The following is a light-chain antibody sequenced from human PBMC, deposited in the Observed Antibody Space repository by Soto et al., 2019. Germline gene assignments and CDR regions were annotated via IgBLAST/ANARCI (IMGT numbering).Light chain of an antibody. CDR2: AAS. CDR1: QSISNH. J-gene: IGKJ1*01. CDR3: QESYSRPPWM. V-gene: IGKV1-39*01. Sequence: DIQMTQSPSSLSASVGDRVTVTCRASQSISNHLNWYQQKPGKAPKLLIYAASNLHSGVPSRFSGSGSATDFTLTISSLQLEDFATYYCQESYSRPPWMFGQGTKVEIK.